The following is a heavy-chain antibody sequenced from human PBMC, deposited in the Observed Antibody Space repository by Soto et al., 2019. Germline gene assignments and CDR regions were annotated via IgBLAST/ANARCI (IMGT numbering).Heavy chain of an antibody. D-gene: IGHD4-17*01. CDR1: GFTVSGNY. CDR3: ASQDYGDYLSYFDH. Sequence: EVQLVESGGGLVQPGGSLRLSCAASGFTVSGNYMSWVRQAPGKGLGWVSIIYSGGSTYYADSVKGRFTISRDNSKNTLYLQMSSLRAEDTAVYFCASQDYGDYLSYFDHWGQGTLVAVSS. V-gene: IGHV3-66*04. CDR2: IYSGGST. J-gene: IGHJ4*02.